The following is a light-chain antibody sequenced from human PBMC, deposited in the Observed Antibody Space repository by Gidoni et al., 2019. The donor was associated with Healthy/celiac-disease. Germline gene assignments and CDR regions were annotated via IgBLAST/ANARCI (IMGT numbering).Light chain of an antibody. CDR1: QIVSSN. J-gene: IGKJ1*01. CDR2: GAS. V-gene: IGKV3-15*01. CDR3: QQYNNWPLT. Sequence: EIVMTRSPATLSVSAGDSASLSGRASQIVSSNLAWYQQKPGQAPKLLIYGASTRATGIPARFSGSGSGTEFTLTISSLQSEDCAVYYCQQYNNWPLTFGQGTKVEIK.